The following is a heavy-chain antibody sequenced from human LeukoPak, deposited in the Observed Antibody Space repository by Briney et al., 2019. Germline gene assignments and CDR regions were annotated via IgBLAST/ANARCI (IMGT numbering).Heavy chain of an antibody. Sequence: PGGSLRLSCAASGFTFDDYAMHWVRQAPGKGLEWVSGISWNSGSIGYADSVKGRFTISRDNAKNSLYLQMNSLRAEDMALYYCAKDHYSSSWYRGDAFDIWGQGTMVTVSS. CDR2: ISWNSGSI. V-gene: IGHV3-9*03. J-gene: IGHJ3*02. CDR3: AKDHYSSSWYRGDAFDI. CDR1: GFTFDDYA. D-gene: IGHD6-13*01.